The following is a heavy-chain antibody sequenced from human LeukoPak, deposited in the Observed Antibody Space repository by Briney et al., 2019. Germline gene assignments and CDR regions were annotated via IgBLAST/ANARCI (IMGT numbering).Heavy chain of an antibody. CDR2: IWYDGSYN. J-gene: IGHJ4*02. Sequence: GGSLRLSCAASGFSFMNAWMIWVRQAPGKGLEWVAFIWYDGSYNYYPDSVKGRFTISRDNSKNMLYLQMNSLRGEDTAVYYCAKVGSDGTYSDHWGQGTLVTVSS. D-gene: IGHD1-26*01. CDR1: GFSFMNAW. CDR3: AKVGSDGTYSDH. V-gene: IGHV3-30*02.